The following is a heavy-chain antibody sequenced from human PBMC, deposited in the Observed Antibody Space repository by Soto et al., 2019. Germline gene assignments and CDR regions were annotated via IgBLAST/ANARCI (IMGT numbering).Heavy chain of an antibody. CDR1: GFTLSTFW. CDR3: TKDTFGDHDY. J-gene: IGHJ4*02. V-gene: IGHV3-74*01. CDR2: INPDASTI. D-gene: IGHD4-17*01. Sequence: EEQVVESGGGLVQPGGSLRLSCAASGFTLSTFWMHWVRQVPGKGLVWVSRINPDASTITYADSVKGRFTISRDNAQNTVYLQMSSLTVEDTSGYYCTKDTFGDHDYWGQGTLVTVSS.